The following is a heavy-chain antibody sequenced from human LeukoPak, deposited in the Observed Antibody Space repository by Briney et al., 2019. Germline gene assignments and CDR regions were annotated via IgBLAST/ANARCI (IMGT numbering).Heavy chain of an antibody. Sequence: PSETLSLTCTVSGGSISSYYWSWIRQPAGKGLEWIGRIYTSGSTNYNPSLKSRVTMSADTSKNQFSLKLSSVTAADTAVYYCARSGTVDSSSYHDAFDIWGQGTMVTVSS. J-gene: IGHJ3*02. V-gene: IGHV4-4*07. CDR1: GGSISSYY. CDR2: IYTSGST. CDR3: ARSGTVDSSSYHDAFDI. D-gene: IGHD6-13*01.